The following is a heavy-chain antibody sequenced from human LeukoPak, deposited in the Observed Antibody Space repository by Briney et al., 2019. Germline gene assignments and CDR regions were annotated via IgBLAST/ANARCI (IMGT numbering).Heavy chain of an antibody. CDR1: GGSISSGDYY. CDR2: IYYSGST. Sequence: PSQTLSLTCTVSGGSISSGDYYWIWLRQPPGKGLEWIGYIYYSGSTYYNPSPKSLITISVDTYKNQFSLKLSSVTAADTAVYYCARVGGDYYDSSGYYPPIDPWGQGTLVTVSS. D-gene: IGHD3-22*01. V-gene: IGHV4-30-4*08. J-gene: IGHJ5*02. CDR3: ARVGGDYYDSSGYYPPIDP.